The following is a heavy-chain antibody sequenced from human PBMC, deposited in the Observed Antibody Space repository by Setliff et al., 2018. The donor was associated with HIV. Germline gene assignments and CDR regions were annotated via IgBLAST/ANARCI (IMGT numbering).Heavy chain of an antibody. CDR2: IFHTGST. CDR1: VYSISSGYY. V-gene: IGHV4-38-2*01. CDR3: ARHTVENYDVLTGDHPLGGVDH. D-gene: IGHD3-9*01. J-gene: IGHJ4*02. Sequence: PSETLSLTCGVSVYSISSGYYLGWIRQPPGKGLEWIASIFHTGSTYYNPSLKSRASISADPSNNHFSLNLSSVTAADTAVYYCARHTVENYDVLTGDHPLGGVDHWGQGILVTV.